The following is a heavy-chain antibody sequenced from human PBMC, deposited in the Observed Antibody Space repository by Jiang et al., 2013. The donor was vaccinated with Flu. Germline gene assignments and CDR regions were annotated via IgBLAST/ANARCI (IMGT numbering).Heavy chain of an antibody. CDR1: GDTFTSHA. J-gene: IGHJ4*02. Sequence: EVKKAGSSVKVSCKASGDTFTSHAISWVRQAPGQGLEWMGRIIPVLTITKYAQKFVGRVTMTADKSTNTAYMELTSLRSEDTAVYYCASDRVGVLDNWGQGTLVTVSS. CDR2: IIPVLTIT. CDR3: ASDRVGVLDN. V-gene: IGHV1-69*04. D-gene: IGHD1-26*01.